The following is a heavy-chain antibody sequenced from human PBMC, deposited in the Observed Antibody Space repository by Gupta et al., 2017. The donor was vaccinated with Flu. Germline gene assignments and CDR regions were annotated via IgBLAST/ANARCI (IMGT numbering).Heavy chain of an antibody. J-gene: IGHJ4*02. CDR3: AKDPSGWNPTLFDY. V-gene: IGHV3-23*01. D-gene: IGHD6-19*01. Sequence: AISGSGGSTYYADSVKGRFTISRDNSKNTLYLQMNSLRAEDTAVYYCAKDPSGWNPTLFDYWGQGTLVTVSS. CDR2: ISGSGGST.